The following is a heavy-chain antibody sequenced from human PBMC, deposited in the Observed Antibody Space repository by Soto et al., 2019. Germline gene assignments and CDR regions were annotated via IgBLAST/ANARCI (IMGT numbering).Heavy chain of an antibody. CDR1: GGSISRYY. D-gene: IGHD3-3*01. V-gene: IGHV4-59*01. Sequence: SXTLSLTCTVSGGSISRYYWSWIRQPPVKVLEWIGYIYYSGSTNYNPSLKSRVTISVDTSKNQFSLKLSSVTAADTAVYYCARALIWSGYYIWFDPWGQGTLVTVSS. CDR3: ARALIWSGYYIWFDP. J-gene: IGHJ5*02. CDR2: IYYSGST.